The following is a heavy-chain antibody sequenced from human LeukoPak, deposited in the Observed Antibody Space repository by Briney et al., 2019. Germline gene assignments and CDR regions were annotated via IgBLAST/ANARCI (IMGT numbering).Heavy chain of an antibody. J-gene: IGHJ3*02. V-gene: IGHV3-30*04. CDR3: ARDWQNTGDDAFDI. CDR2: ISYGGSDK. Sequence: GGSLRLSCAASGFTFSYYTIHWVRQAPGKGLEWVAVISYGGSDKNYADSVKGRFTISRDNSKNTLYLHMNSLRAEDTAVYYCARDWQNTGDDAFDIWGQGTMVTVSS. CDR1: GFTFSYYT. D-gene: IGHD3-16*01.